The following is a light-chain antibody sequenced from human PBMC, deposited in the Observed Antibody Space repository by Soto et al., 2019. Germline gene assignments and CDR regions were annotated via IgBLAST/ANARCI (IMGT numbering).Light chain of an antibody. CDR1: SSNIGAGYD. CDR3: QSYDSSLSGSNVV. V-gene: IGLV1-40*01. Sequence: QSVLTQPPSVSGDPGQRVTISYTGSSSNIGAGYDVHWYQQLPGTAPKLLIYGNSNRPSGVPDRFSGSKSGTSASLAITGLQAEDEADYYCQSYDSSLSGSNVVFGGGTKLTVL. CDR2: GNS. J-gene: IGLJ2*01.